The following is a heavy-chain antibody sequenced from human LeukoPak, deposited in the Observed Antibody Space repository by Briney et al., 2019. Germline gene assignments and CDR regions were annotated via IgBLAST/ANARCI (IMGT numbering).Heavy chain of an antibody. J-gene: IGHJ5*02. CDR3: ASRGEYYDILFWFDP. CDR2: INHSGST. V-gene: IGHV4-34*01. CDR1: GGSFSGYY. Sequence: SETLSLTCAVYGGSFSGYYWSWIRQPPGKGLEWIGEINHSGSTNYNPSLKSRVTISVDTSKNQFSLKLSSVTAADTAVYYCASRGEYYDILFWFDPWGQGTLVTVSS. D-gene: IGHD3-9*01.